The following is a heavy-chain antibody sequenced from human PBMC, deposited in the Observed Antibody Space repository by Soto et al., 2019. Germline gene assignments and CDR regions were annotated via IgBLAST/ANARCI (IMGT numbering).Heavy chain of an antibody. J-gene: IGHJ6*02. CDR3: ARDWKYYYGSGIPYGMDV. Sequence: SVKVSCKASGGTFSSYAISWVRQAPGQGLEWMGGIIPIFGTANYAQKFQGRVTITADESTSTAYMELSSLRSEDTAVYYRARDWKYYYGSGIPYGMDVWGQGTTDTVSS. V-gene: IGHV1-69*13. CDR1: GGTFSSYA. D-gene: IGHD3-10*01. CDR2: IIPIFGTA.